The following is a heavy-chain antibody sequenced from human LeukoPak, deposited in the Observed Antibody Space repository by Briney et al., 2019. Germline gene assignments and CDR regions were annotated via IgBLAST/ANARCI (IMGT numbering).Heavy chain of an antibody. Sequence: VSVKVSCKASGYTFTSYGISWVRQAPGQGLEWMGWISAYNGNTNYAQKLQGRVTMTTDTSTSTAYMELRSLRSDDTAVYYCARGPSNFVVVPAAYYDYWGQGTLVTVSS. CDR1: GYTFTSYG. CDR3: ARGPSNFVVVPAAYYDY. CDR2: ISAYNGNT. J-gene: IGHJ4*02. D-gene: IGHD2-2*01. V-gene: IGHV1-18*01.